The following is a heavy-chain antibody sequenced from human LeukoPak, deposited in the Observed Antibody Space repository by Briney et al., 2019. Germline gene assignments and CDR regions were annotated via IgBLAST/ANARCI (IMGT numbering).Heavy chain of an antibody. CDR2: IYYSGST. CDR1: GGSISSGGYY. D-gene: IGHD3-10*01. CDR3: ARDVLDYYGSGSYYSGTFDY. J-gene: IGHJ4*02. V-gene: IGHV4-31*03. Sequence: SETLSLTCTVSGGSISSGGYYWSWIRQRPGKGLEWIGYIYYSGSTYYNPSLKSRVTISVDTSKNQFSLKLSSVTAADTAVYYCARDVLDYYGSGSYYSGTFDYWGQGTLVTVSS.